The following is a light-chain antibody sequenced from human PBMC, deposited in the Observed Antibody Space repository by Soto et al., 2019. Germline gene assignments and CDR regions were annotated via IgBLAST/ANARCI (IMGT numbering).Light chain of an antibody. CDR1: QSISSW. CDR3: QQFRSYYRT. V-gene: IGKV1-5*01. CDR2: SAS. Sequence: DIQMTQSPSTLSASVGDRVTITCRASQSISSWLAWYQQKPGKAPKLLIYSASNLDSGVPSRFNGSGSAKEFTLTISSLQPDDFATYYCQQFRSYYRTFGQGTKV. J-gene: IGKJ1*01.